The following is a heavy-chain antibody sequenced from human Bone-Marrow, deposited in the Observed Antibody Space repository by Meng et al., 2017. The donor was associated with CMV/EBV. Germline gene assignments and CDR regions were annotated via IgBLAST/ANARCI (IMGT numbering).Heavy chain of an antibody. D-gene: IGHD2-2*01. J-gene: IGHJ6*02. Sequence: SETLSLTCSVSGGSISSSNSYHWAWIRQPPGKGMEWIGNIFYSGTTYYNPSLESRVTISLDTSKTQFSLKLTSVTAADTAVYYCARMCSTSSNYYYGMDVWGQGTTVTVSS. CDR3: ARMCSTSSNYYYGMDV. CDR1: GGSISSSNSYH. CDR2: IFYSGTT. V-gene: IGHV4-39*07.